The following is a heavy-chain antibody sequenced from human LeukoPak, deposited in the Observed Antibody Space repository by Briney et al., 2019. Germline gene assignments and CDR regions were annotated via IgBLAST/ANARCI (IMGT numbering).Heavy chain of an antibody. D-gene: IGHD3-22*01. Sequence: PSETLSLTCTVSGGSISSYYWSWVRQPPGKGLEWIGYIYYSGSTNYNPSLKSRVTISVDTSKNQFSLKLSSVTAADTAVYYCARGRYYYDSSGYYTGYYYYMGVWGKGTTVTVSS. V-gene: IGHV4-59*01. CDR1: GGSISSYY. J-gene: IGHJ6*03. CDR2: IYYSGST. CDR3: ARGRYYYDSSGYYTGYYYYMGV.